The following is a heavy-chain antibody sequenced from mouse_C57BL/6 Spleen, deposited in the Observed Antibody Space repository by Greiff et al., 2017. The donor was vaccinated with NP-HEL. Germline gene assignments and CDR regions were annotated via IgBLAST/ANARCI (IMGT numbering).Heavy chain of an antibody. J-gene: IGHJ4*01. Sequence: VQRVESGAELVKPGASVKLSCKASGYTFTSYWMQWVKQRPGQGLAWIGEIDPSDSYTNYNQKFQGKATLTVDTSSSTAYMQLSSLTSEDSAVYYCARGGYAMDYWGQGTSVTVSS. CDR1: GYTFTSYW. CDR3: ARGGYAMDY. CDR2: IDPSDSYT. V-gene: IGHV1-50*01.